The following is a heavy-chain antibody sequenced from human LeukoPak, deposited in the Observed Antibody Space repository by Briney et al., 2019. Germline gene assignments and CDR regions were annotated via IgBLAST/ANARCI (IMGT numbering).Heavy chain of an antibody. J-gene: IGHJ4*02. V-gene: IGHV4-31*03. CDR1: GGSISSGGYY. D-gene: IGHD3-22*01. CDR3: ARDSSGYFAFDY. Sequence: SQTLSLTCTVSGGSISSGGYYWSWIRQHPGKGLEWIGYIYYSGITYYNPSLKSRVTISVDTSKNQFSLNLSSVTAADTAVYYCARDSSGYFAFDYWGQGTLVTVSS. CDR2: IYYSGIT.